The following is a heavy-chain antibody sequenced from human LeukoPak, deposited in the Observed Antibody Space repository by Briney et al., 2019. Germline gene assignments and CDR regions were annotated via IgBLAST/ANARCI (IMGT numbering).Heavy chain of an antibody. CDR3: ARAGVVVGAIDAFDI. V-gene: IGHV3-66*01. CDR2: IYSGGST. CDR1: GFTVSSNY. Sequence: GGSLRLSCAASGFTVSSNYMSWVRQAPGKGLEWVSVIYSGGSTYYADSVKGRFTISRDNSKNTLYLQMNSLRAEDTAVYYCARAGVVVGAIDAFDIWGQGTMVTVSS. D-gene: IGHD1-26*01. J-gene: IGHJ3*02.